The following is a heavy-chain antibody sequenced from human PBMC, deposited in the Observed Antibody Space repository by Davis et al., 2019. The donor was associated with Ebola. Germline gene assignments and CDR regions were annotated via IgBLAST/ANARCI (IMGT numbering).Heavy chain of an antibody. D-gene: IGHD3-10*01. Sequence: PSETLSLTCTVSGGSISSYYWSWIRQPPGKGLEWIGYIYYSGSTNYNPSLKSRVTISVDTSKNQFSLKLSSVTAADTAVYYCARTLWFGELLGWFDPWGQGTLVTVSS. J-gene: IGHJ5*02. CDR2: IYYSGST. CDR1: GGSISSYY. V-gene: IGHV4-59*12. CDR3: ARTLWFGELLGWFDP.